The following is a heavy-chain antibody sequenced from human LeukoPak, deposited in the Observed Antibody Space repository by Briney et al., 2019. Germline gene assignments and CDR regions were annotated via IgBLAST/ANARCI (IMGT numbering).Heavy chain of an antibody. CDR3: AQSGNYGDYDFDY. J-gene: IGHJ4*02. D-gene: IGHD4-17*01. CDR1: GGSISSSNW. V-gene: IGHV4-4*02. CDR2: IYHSGST. Sequence: SGTLSLTCAVSGGSISSSNWWSWVRQPPGKGLEWIGEIYHSGSTNYNPSLKSRVTISVDKSKNQFSLKLSSVTAADTAAYYCAQSGNYGDYDFDYWGQGTLVTVSS.